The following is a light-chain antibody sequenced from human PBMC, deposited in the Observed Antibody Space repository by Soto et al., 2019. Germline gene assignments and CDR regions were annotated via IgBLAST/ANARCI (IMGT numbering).Light chain of an antibody. V-gene: IGKV1-9*01. J-gene: IGKJ5*01. CDR2: GAS. CDR1: QGISSF. CDR3: QQLITYPIT. Sequence: DIQLTQSPSFLSASIGDRVTITCRASQGISSFLAWYQQKSGKAPKLLINGASTLQSGVPSRFSGSGSGTEFTLTISSLQPEDFATYYCQQLITYPITFGQGTRLEIE.